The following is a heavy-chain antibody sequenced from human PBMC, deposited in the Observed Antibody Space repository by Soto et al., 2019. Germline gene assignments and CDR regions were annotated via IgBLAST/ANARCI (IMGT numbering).Heavy chain of an antibody. Sequence: GGSLRLSCAASGFTFRSFTMNWVRQAPGKGLEWVSTISSNSAYIYYTDALKGRFTISRDNAKNSLHLQMNSLRAEDTAVYYCTRDASRDSSARGWFDPWGPGTLVTVSS. D-gene: IGHD6-13*01. CDR1: GFTFRSFT. J-gene: IGHJ5*02. CDR2: ISSNSAYI. V-gene: IGHV3-21*01. CDR3: TRDASRDSSARGWFDP.